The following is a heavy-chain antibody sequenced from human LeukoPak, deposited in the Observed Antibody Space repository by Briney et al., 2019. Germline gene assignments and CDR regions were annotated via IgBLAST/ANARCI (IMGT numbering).Heavy chain of an antibody. CDR3: TRMTTGHDY. Sequence: SETLSLTCAVSGVSFDDYYWSWVRQTPGKGLEWTGEINHSGYTNDSPSLKSRVTLSIDTSRKQFSLNLRSVTVADAGIYYCTRMTTGHDYWGQGTLVTVSS. J-gene: IGHJ4*02. D-gene: IGHD4-17*01. CDR1: GVSFDDYY. V-gene: IGHV4-34*01. CDR2: INHSGYT.